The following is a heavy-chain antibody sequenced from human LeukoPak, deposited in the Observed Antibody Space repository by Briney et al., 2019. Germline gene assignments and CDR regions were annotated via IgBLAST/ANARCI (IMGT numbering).Heavy chain of an antibody. Sequence: SETLSLTCTVSGGSISSGGYYWSWIRQPPGKGLEWIGYIYHSGSTYYNPSLKSRVTISVDRSKNQFSLKLSSVTAADTAVYYCARGDYDSSLTYWGQGTLVTVSS. CDR1: GGSISSGGYY. D-gene: IGHD3-22*01. CDR2: IYHSGST. V-gene: IGHV4-30-2*01. J-gene: IGHJ4*02. CDR3: ARGDYDSSLTY.